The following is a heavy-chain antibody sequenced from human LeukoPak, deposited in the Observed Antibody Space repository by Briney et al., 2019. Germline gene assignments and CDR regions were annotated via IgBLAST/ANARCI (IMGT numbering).Heavy chain of an antibody. J-gene: IGHJ4*02. CDR1: GFIFSSYS. CDR2: NSSSGSYM. CDR3: ARERGYSYGYADY. V-gene: IGHV3-21*01. D-gene: IGHD5-18*01. Sequence: PGGSLRLSCEASGFIFSSYSMNWVRPAPGKGLEWVSSNSSSGSYMNYADSVKGRFTISRDNAKNSLYLQMNCLGAEDTAVYYCARERGYSYGYADYWGQGTLVTVSS.